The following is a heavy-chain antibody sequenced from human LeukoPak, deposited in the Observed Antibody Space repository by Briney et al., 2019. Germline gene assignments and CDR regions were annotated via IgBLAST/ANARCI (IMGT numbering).Heavy chain of an antibody. J-gene: IGHJ4*02. Sequence: GGSLRLSCAASGFTFSNFGMHWVRQAPGKGLEWLAFIRADGTHEFYADSVMGRFSISRDISTNTLFLQMDSLTVDDTAVYYCVKDNPVCDFWGQGTLVTVSS. D-gene: IGHD2-8*01. CDR1: GFTFSNFG. CDR3: VKDNPVCDF. CDR2: IRADGTHE. V-gene: IGHV3-30*02.